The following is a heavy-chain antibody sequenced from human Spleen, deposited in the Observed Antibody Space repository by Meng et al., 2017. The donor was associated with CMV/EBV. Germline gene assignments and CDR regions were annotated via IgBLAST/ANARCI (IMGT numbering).Heavy chain of an antibody. Sequence: PLKGVGPSPGNTQPTLTLTCTFSGFSLSTSGVGVGWIRQPPGKALEWLALIYWDDDKRNSPSLKSRLTITKDTSKNQVVLTMTNMDPVDTATYYCAHRRGTFGGVTNWFDPWGQGTLVTVSS. D-gene: IGHD3-16*01. CDR2: IYWDDDK. CDR3: AHRRGTFGGVTNWFDP. V-gene: IGHV2-5*02. J-gene: IGHJ5*02. CDR1: GFSLSTSGVG.